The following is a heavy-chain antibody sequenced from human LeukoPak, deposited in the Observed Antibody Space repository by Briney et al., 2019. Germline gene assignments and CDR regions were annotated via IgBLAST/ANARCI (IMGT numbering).Heavy chain of an antibody. J-gene: IGHJ4*02. CDR2: IIPIFGTA. CDR3: AKRGATMVREYRVDEYHFDY. Sequence: SVKVSCKVSGYTLTELSMHWVRQAPGKGLEWMGGIIPIFGTANYAQKFQGRVTITADKSTSTAYMELSSLRAEDTAVYYCAKRGATMVREYRVDEYHFDYWGQGTLVTVSS. CDR1: GYTLTELS. V-gene: IGHV1-69*06. D-gene: IGHD3-10*01.